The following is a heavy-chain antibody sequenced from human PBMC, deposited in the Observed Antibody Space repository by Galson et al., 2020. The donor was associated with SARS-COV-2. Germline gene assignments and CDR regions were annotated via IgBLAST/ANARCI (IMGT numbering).Heavy chain of an antibody. CDR3: ATGSGSGKNNWVGP. V-gene: IGHV1-24*01. Sequence: ASVKVSCKVSGYTLTELSMHWVRQAPGKGLEWMGGFDPEDGETIYAQKFQGRVTMTEDTSTDTAYMELSSLRSEDTAVYYCATGSGSGKNNWVGPWGKGTLVTVSS. CDR2: FDPEDGET. CDR1: GYTLTELS. J-gene: IGHJ5*02. D-gene: IGHD3-10*01.